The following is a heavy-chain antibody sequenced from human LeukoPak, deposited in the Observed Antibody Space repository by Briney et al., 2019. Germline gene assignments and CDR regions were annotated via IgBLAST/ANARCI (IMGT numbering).Heavy chain of an antibody. CDR3: ARDRGGSYSAIDY. D-gene: IGHD1-26*01. CDR2: ISSSSSTK. CDR1: GFTFSSYS. J-gene: IGHJ4*02. V-gene: IGHV3-48*04. Sequence: GGSLRLSCAASGFTFSSYSMNWVGQAPGKGLEGVAFISSSSSTKYYADSVKGRFTISRDNAKYSLYLQMNSLRAEDTAVYYCARDRGGSYSAIDYWGQGTLVTVSS.